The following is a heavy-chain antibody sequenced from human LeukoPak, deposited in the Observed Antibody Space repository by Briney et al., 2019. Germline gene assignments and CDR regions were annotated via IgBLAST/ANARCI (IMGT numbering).Heavy chain of an antibody. V-gene: IGHV4-61*02. Sequence: SSQTLSLTCTVSGGSISSGSYYWSWIRQPAGKGLEWIGRIYTSGSTNYNPSLKSRVTISVDTSKNQFSLKLSSVTAADTAVYYCARELATTIDYWGQGTLVTVSS. D-gene: IGHD1-14*01. CDR1: GGSISSGSYY. CDR2: IYTSGST. CDR3: ARELATTIDY. J-gene: IGHJ4*02.